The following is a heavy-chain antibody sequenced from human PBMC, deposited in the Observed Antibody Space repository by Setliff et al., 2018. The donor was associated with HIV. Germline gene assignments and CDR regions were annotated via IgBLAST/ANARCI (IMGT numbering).Heavy chain of an antibody. CDR2: MNPNSPDT. D-gene: IGHD3-9*01. V-gene: IGHV1-2*02. Sequence: ASVKVSCKASGYTFSGDYIHWVRQAPGQGPEWMGWMNPNSPDTNYAQKFQGRVTMTRDTSISTAYMELRSLRSDDTAVYYCARAYDVLTGYFDYWGQGTLVTVSS. CDR1: GYTFSGDY. J-gene: IGHJ4*02. CDR3: ARAYDVLTGYFDY.